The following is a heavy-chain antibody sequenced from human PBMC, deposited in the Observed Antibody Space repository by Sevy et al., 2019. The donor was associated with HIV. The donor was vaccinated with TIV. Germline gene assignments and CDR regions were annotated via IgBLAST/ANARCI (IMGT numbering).Heavy chain of an antibody. D-gene: IGHD3-10*01. CDR2: IKSKTDGGTT. J-gene: IGHJ4*02. CDR1: GFTFSNAW. V-gene: IGHV3-15*01. Sequence: GGSLRLSCAASGFTFSNAWMSWVRQAPGKGLEWVGRIKSKTDGGTTDYAAPGKGRFTISRDDSKNTLYLQMNSLKTEDTAVYYCTTPYGSGSYYNVDYWGQGTLVTVSS. CDR3: TTPYGSGSYYNVDY.